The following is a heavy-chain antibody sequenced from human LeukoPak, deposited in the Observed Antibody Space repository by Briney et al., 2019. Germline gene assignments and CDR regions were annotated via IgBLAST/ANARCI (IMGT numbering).Heavy chain of an antibody. CDR2: IDPNSGVT. CDR1: GYTLIDNH. J-gene: IGHJ3*01. V-gene: IGHV1-2*02. CDR3: ARELGINAFDV. Sequence: AASVKVSCKASGYTLIDNHLYWVRQAPGQGREWMGWIDPNSGVTNFAQNFQGRLTMTTDPSISTAYMELSRLTSDDTTVYYCARELGINAFDVWGQGTLVTVSS. D-gene: IGHD1-26*01.